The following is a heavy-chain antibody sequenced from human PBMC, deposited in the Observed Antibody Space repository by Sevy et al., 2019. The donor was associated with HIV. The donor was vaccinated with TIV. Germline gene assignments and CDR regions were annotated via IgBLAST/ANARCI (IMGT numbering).Heavy chain of an antibody. CDR1: GGSFSGYY. CDR2: IYYNGST. D-gene: IGHD3-10*01. CDR3: ARGKVLIDY. Sequence: SETLSLTCAVYGGSFSGYYWNWIRQPPGKGLEWIGYIYYNGSTNSNPSLKSRVTISAHTSKNQFSLKLNSVTAADTAVYYCARGKVLIDYWGQGTLVTVSS. V-gene: IGHV4-59*01. J-gene: IGHJ4*02.